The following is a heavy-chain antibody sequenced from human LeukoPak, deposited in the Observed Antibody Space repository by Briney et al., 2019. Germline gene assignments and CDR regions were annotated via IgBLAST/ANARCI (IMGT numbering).Heavy chain of an antibody. J-gene: IGHJ6*04. CDR3: ARGSTFMDV. Sequence: GGSLRLSCAASGFTFSSFWMHWVRQAPGKGLVWVSRINSDGSSTTYADSVKGRFTISRDNAKNMVYLQMNSLRAEDTAVYYCARGSTFMDVWGKGTTVTVSS. CDR1: GFTFSSFW. CDR2: INSDGSST. D-gene: IGHD3-16*01. V-gene: IGHV3-74*01.